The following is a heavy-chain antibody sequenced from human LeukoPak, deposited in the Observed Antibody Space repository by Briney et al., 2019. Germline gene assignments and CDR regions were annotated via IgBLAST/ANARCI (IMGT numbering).Heavy chain of an antibody. CDR1: GFTFSSYW. CDR3: ARVGLGYCSGGSCYSRYFQH. D-gene: IGHD2-15*01. CDR2: IKQDGSEK. V-gene: IGHV3-7*01. J-gene: IGHJ1*01. Sequence: GGSLRLSCAASGFTFSSYWMSWVRQAPGKGLEWVANIKQDGSEKYYVDSVKGRFTISRDNAKDSLYLQMNSLRAEDTAVYYCARVGLGYCSGGSCYSRYFQHWGQGTLVTVSS.